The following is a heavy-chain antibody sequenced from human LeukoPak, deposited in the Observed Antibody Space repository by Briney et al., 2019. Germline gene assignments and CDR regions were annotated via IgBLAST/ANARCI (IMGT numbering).Heavy chain of an antibody. CDR3: AKDRLGFYCSTSCYPNAGGMDV. CDR2: IYSGGST. D-gene: IGHD2-2*01. CDR1: GFTVSSNY. J-gene: IGHJ6*02. V-gene: IGHV3-66*01. Sequence: PGGSLRLSCEASGFTVSSNYISWVRQAPGKGLEWVSVIYSGGSTYYADSVKGRFTISRDNSKNTLYLQMNSLRAEDTAVYYCAKDRLGFYCSTSCYPNAGGMDVWGQGTTVTVSS.